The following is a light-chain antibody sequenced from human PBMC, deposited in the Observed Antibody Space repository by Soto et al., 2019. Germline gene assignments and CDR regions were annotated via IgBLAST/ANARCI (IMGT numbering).Light chain of an antibody. J-gene: IGKJ2*01. CDR3: QQSYSTPYT. CDR2: VAS. CDR1: RYLRTA. Sequence: DIQMTQSPSSLSASVGDRVTITCRASRYLRTALSWYQHRPGQAPKVLICVASSLQSGVPSRFSGSGYGTDFTLTISSLQPEDFATYYCQQSYSTPYTFGQGTKLEIK. V-gene: IGKV1-39*01.